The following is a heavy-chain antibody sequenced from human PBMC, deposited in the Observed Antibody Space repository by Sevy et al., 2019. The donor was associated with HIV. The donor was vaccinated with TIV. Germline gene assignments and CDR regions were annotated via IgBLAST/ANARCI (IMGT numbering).Heavy chain of an antibody. V-gene: IGHV3-48*03. J-gene: IGHJ4*02. CDR1: GFSFSSYE. CDR3: ARDLPPSATTVAHFDC. D-gene: IGHD4-17*01. CDR2: ISNSGTTI. Sequence: GGSLRLSCSASGFSFSSYEFNWVRQAPGKGLEWVSYISNSGTTISYSDSVKGRFTISRDNAKKSVYLQMNSLGAEDTAVYYCARDLPPSATTVAHFDCWGQGTLVTVSS.